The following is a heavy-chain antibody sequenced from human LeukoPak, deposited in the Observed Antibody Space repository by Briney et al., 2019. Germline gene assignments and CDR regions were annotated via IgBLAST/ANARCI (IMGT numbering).Heavy chain of an antibody. Sequence: GESLKISCKGSGYSFTNQWIGWVRQMPGKGLEWMGIIYPADSDTRYRPSFQGQVTISVDKSITTAYLQWSSLKASDTAMYYCARSPGVYYHYMDVWGKGTTVTISS. CDR3: ARSPGVYYHYMDV. CDR2: IYPADSDT. V-gene: IGHV5-51*01. J-gene: IGHJ6*03. D-gene: IGHD2-8*01. CDR1: GYSFTNQW.